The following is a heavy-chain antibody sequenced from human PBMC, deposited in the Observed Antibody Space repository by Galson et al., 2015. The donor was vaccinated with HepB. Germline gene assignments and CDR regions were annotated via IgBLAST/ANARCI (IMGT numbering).Heavy chain of an antibody. V-gene: IGHV6-1*01. CDR3: ARVRRFYYYDSSGYYHDAFDI. Sequence: CAISGDSVSSNSAAWNWIRQSPSRGLEWLGGTYYRSKWYNDYAVSVKSRITINPDTSKNQFSLQLNSVTPEDTAVYYCARVRRFYYYDSSGYYHDAFDIWGQGTMVTVSS. CDR2: TYYRSKWYN. CDR1: GDSVSSNSAA. D-gene: IGHD3-22*01. J-gene: IGHJ3*02.